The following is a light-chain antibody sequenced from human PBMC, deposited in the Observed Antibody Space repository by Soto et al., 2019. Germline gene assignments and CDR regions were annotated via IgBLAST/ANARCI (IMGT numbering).Light chain of an antibody. CDR3: QQYSQWPLT. V-gene: IGKV3-15*01. Sequence: EIVMTQSPATLSVSPGERATLSCRASQSVTSNLAWYQQKPGQAPRLLMYVVSTRATGIPARFGGSGSATEITLTISSLQSEDFAVYYCQQYSQWPLTVGGGTKVEIK. CDR2: VVS. CDR1: QSVTSN. J-gene: IGKJ4*02.